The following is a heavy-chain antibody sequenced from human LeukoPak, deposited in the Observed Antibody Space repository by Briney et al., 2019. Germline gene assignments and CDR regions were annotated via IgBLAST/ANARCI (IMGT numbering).Heavy chain of an antibody. CDR3: ARDRGSGWFVY. Sequence: SETLSLTCTVSGGSIRGFYWSWIRQPAGKGLDWIGRIHTSGSTNYNPSLKSRVTMSLDTSKSQFSLELSSVTAADTAVYYCARDRGSGWFVYWGQGTLVTVSS. D-gene: IGHD6-19*01. V-gene: IGHV4-4*07. J-gene: IGHJ5*01. CDR2: IHTSGST. CDR1: GGSIRGFY.